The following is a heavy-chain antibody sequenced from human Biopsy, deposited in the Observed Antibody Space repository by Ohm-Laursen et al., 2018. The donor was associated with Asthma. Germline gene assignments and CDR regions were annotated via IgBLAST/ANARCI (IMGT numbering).Heavy chain of an antibody. CDR2: ITFDGSTQ. J-gene: IGHJ4*02. CDR3: SRDTLGYYFDI. D-gene: IGHD6-13*01. V-gene: IGHV3-30-3*01. CDR1: GAHFGSYN. Sequence: SLRLSCAASGAHFGSYNMHWARQAPGKGLEWVAVITFDGSTQHYGNSVKGRSTISRDNAKNMLFLQMNSLGSDDTAVYYCSRDTLGYYFDIWGPGTQVTVSS.